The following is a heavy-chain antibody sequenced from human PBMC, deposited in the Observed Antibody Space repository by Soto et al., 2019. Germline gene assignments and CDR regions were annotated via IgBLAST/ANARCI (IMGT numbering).Heavy chain of an antibody. D-gene: IGHD6-6*01. Sequence: KTSETLSLTCAVYGGSFSGYYWSWIRQPPGKGLEWIGYIYYSGSTNYNPSLKSRVTISVDTSKNQFSLKLSSVTAADTAVYYCARLAWGAARPGSRSPGVWNWFDPWGQGTLVTVSS. V-gene: IGHV4-59*01. CDR1: GGSFSGYY. CDR3: ARLAWGAARPGSRSPGVWNWFDP. J-gene: IGHJ5*02. CDR2: IYYSGST.